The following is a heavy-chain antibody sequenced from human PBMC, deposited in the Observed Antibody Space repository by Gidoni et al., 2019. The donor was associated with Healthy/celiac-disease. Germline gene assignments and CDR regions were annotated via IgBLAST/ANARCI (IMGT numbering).Heavy chain of an antibody. J-gene: IGHJ4*02. CDR2: IYYSGST. CDR1: GGSISSYY. V-gene: IGHV4-59*01. D-gene: IGHD2-15*01. Sequence: QVQLQESGPGLVKPSETLSLTCTVSGGSISSYYWSWLRQPPGKGLEWIGYIYYSGSTHYNPSLKSRVTISVDTSKNQFSLKLSSVTAADTAVYYCARVRRDIVVVVAATPGGYYFDYWGQGTLVTVSS. CDR3: ARVRRDIVVVVAATPGGYYFDY.